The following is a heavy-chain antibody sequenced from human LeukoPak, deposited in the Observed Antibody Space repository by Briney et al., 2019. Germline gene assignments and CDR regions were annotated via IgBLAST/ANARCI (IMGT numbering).Heavy chain of an antibody. CDR1: GFTFGDYA. V-gene: IGHV3-49*04. J-gene: IGHJ4*02. Sequence: GGSLRLSCTGSGFTFGDYAMNWVRQAPGKGLEWVGFIRSKAHGGTTEYAASVKGRFTISRDDSKSIAYLQMNSLKTEDTAVYYCTRVIVATKDYWGQGTLVTVSS. D-gene: IGHD5-12*01. CDR2: IRSKAHGGTT. CDR3: TRVIVATKDY.